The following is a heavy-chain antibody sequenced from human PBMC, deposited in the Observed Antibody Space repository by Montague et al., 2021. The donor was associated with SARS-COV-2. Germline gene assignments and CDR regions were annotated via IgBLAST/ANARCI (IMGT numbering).Heavy chain of an antibody. CDR2: IYYSGST. V-gene: IGHV4-61*01. CDR1: GGSVSSGSYY. Sequence: SETRSLTCTVSGGSVSSGSYYWSWIRQPPGKGLEWIGYIYYSGSTNYNPSLKSRVTISVDTSKSQFSLRLSSVTAADTAVYYCARDPWHITIFGVVTRYGMDVWGQGTTVTVSS. CDR3: ARDPWHITIFGVVTRYGMDV. J-gene: IGHJ6*02. D-gene: IGHD3-3*01.